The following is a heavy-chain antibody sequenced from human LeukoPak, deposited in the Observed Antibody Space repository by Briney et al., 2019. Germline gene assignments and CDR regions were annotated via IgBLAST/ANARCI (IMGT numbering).Heavy chain of an antibody. CDR3: ARIGRDYGDYFDY. J-gene: IGHJ4*02. CDR1: GFTFGSYW. D-gene: IGHD4-17*01. V-gene: IGHV3-7*05. CDR2: IKHDGSEK. Sequence: HPGGSLRLSCAASGFTFGSYWMTWLRQAPGKGPEWVANIKHDGSEKDYVDSVKGRFTISRDNARNSLYLQMSSLRAEDTAVYYCARIGRDYGDYFDYWGQGTLVTVPS.